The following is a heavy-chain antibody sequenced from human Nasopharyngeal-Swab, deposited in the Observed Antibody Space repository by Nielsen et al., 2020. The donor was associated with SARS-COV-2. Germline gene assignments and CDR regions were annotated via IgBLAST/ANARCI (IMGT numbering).Heavy chain of an antibody. D-gene: IGHD3-10*01. V-gene: IGHV3-30-3*01. Sequence: LSLTCAASVFTFSSYAMHLVRQAPGKGLEWVAVISYDGSNKYYADSVKGRFTITRDNSKNTLYLQMNSLRAEDTAVYYCARDRITMVRGVYLDYWGQGTLVTVSS. J-gene: IGHJ4*02. CDR1: VFTFSSYA. CDR3: ARDRITMVRGVYLDY. CDR2: ISYDGSNK.